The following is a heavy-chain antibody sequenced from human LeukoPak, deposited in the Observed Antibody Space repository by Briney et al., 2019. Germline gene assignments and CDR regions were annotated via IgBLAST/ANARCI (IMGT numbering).Heavy chain of an antibody. CDR3: ARQGTIAVAGTVDY. CDR1: GGSISSGGYY. V-gene: IGHV4-31*03. Sequence: SQTLSLTCTVSGGSISSGGYYWSWIRQHPGKGLEWIGYIYYSGSTYYNPSLKSRVTISVDTSKNQFSLKLSSVTAADTAVYYCARQGTIAVAGTVDYWGQGTLVTVSS. D-gene: IGHD6-19*01. J-gene: IGHJ4*02. CDR2: IYYSGST.